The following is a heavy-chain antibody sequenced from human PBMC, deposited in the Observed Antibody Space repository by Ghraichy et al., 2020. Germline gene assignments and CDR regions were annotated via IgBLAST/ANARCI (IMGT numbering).Heavy chain of an antibody. D-gene: IGHD3-22*01. J-gene: IGHJ3*02. V-gene: IGHV4-39*01. CDR2: IYYYGST. CDR1: GGSISSSSYY. CDR3: ARTPYYYDSSGYLGAFDM. Sequence: SETLSLTCTVSGGSISSSSYYWGWIRQPPGKGLEWIGSIYYYGSTYYNPSLKSRVTISLDTSKNQFSLKLSSVTAADAAVYFCARTPYYYDSSGYLGAFDMWGQGTLVTVSS.